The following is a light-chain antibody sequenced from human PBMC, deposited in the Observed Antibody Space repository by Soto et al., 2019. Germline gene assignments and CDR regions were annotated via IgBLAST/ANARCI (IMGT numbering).Light chain of an antibody. J-gene: IGLJ1*01. CDR1: SSDVGDYDF. V-gene: IGLV2-14*01. Sequence: QSALTQPASVSGSPGQSITISCTGTSSDVGDYDFVSWYQQYPGKAPQILIYEVSNRPSGVSDRFSGSKFGNTASLTISGLQPEDESDYYCSSYTSSPSFFVFGTGTKLTVL. CDR3: SSYTSSPSFFV. CDR2: EVS.